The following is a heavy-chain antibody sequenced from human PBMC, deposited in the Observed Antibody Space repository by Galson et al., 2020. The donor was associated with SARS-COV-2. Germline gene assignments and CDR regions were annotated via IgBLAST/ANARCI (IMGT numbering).Heavy chain of an antibody. V-gene: IGHV3-7*01. CDR3: ARVFTIFGVATSWYFDL. CDR1: GITFSNSW. J-gene: IGHJ2*01. CDR2: IKQDESEK. D-gene: IGHD3-3*01. Sequence: GGSLRLSCATSGITFSNSWMRWVRQAPGKGLEWVATIKQDESEKDCVDSMKGRFTISRDNSKNSLYLQMNSLRAEDTAVYYCARVFTIFGVATSWYFDLWGRGTLVTVSS.